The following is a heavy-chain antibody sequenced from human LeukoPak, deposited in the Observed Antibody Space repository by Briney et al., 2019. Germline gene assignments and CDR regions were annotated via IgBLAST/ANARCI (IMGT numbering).Heavy chain of an antibody. CDR2: INHSGST. J-gene: IGHJ4*02. CDR1: GGSFSGYY. Sequence: SETLSLTCAVYGGSFSGYYWSWIRQPPGKGLEWIGEINHSGSTNYNPSLKSRVTISVDTSKNQFSLKLSSVTAADTAVYYCAREKWLVDYFDYWGQGTLVTVSS. D-gene: IGHD6-19*01. CDR3: AREKWLVDYFDY. V-gene: IGHV4-34*01.